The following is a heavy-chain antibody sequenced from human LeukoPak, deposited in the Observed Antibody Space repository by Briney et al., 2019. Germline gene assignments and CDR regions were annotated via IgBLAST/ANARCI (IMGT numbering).Heavy chain of an antibody. CDR3: GSSVVAASTYNYYGMDV. D-gene: IGHD2-15*01. J-gene: IGHJ6*02. CDR1: GGSFSGYY. V-gene: IGHV4-34*01. CDR2: INHSGST. Sequence: KPSETLSLTCAVYGGSFSGYYWSWIRQPPGRGLEWIGEINHSGSTNYNPSLKSRVTISVDTSKNQFSLNLNSVTAADTAVYYCGSSVVAASTYNYYGMDVWGQGTTVTVSS.